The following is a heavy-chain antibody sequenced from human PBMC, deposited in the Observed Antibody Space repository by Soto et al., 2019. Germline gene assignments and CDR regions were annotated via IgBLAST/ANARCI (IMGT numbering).Heavy chain of an antibody. CDR2: IYYSGRT. J-gene: IGHJ5*02. CDR1: GGSISSGGYF. D-gene: IGHD6-19*01. CDR3: VRGSLYNFDSSGTELWFDP. Sequence: SETLSLTCPVSGGSISSGGYFWSWVRQHPGKGLEWIGNIYYSGRTYYNPSLKSRVTISVDTSKNQFSLKLSSVTAADTAVYYCVRGSLYNFDSSGTELWFDPWGQGALVTVSS. V-gene: IGHV4-31*03.